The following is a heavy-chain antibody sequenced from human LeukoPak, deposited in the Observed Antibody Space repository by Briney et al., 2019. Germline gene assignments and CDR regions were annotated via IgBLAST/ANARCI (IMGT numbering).Heavy chain of an antibody. Sequence: PGGSLRLSCAASGFTFSSYSMNWVRQAPGKGLEWVSSISSSTSYIYYADSVKGRFTISRDNTKNSLYLQMNSLRAEDTAVYYCARVGGGRNWFDPWGQGTLVTVSS. V-gene: IGHV3-21*01. CDR2: ISSSTSYI. CDR3: ARVGGGRNWFDP. D-gene: IGHD1-26*01. J-gene: IGHJ5*02. CDR1: GFTFSSYS.